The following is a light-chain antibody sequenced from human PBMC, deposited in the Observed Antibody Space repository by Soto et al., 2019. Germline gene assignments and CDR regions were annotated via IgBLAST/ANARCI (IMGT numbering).Light chain of an antibody. CDR1: QSVLSRSNNKNY. Sequence: DIVMTQSTDALAVSLGERATINCKSSQSVLSRSNNKNYVAWYQEKPGQPPKLPIYWASTRESGVPDRFSGSGSGTDFTRTISSLQAEDVAVYYCQQYYSTHYTFGHGTKLEIK. CDR3: QQYYSTHYT. J-gene: IGKJ2*01. V-gene: IGKV4-1*01. CDR2: WAS.